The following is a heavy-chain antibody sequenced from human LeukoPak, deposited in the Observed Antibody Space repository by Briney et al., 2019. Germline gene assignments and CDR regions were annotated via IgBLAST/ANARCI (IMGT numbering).Heavy chain of an antibody. Sequence: SETLSLTCAVYGGSFSGYYWSWIRQPPGKGLEWIGEINHSGSTNYNPSLKSRVTISVDTSKNQFSLKLSSVTAADTAVYYCARVSIKYYDFWSGYKRGLYYYYMDVWGKGTTVTVSS. CDR1: GGSFSGYY. CDR2: INHSGST. CDR3: ARVSIKYYDFWSGYKRGLYYYYMDV. J-gene: IGHJ6*03. V-gene: IGHV4-34*01. D-gene: IGHD3-3*01.